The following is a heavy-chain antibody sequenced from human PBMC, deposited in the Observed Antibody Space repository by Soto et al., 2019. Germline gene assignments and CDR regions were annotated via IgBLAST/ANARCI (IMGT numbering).Heavy chain of an antibody. D-gene: IGHD6-19*01. CDR3: ASSYGISWYGDY. CDR2: INPSGGST. J-gene: IGHJ4*02. CDR1: GYTFTSYD. Sequence: ASVKLCCKASGYTFTSYDMHWVRQAPGQGLEWMGIINPSGGSTSYAQKFQGRVTMTRDTSTSTVYMELSSLRSEDTAVYYCASSYGISWYGDYWDQGTLVTSPQ. V-gene: IGHV1-46*01.